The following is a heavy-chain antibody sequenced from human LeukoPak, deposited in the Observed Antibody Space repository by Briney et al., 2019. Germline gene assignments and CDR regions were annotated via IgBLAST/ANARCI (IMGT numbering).Heavy chain of an antibody. Sequence: GGSLRLSWAASGFTFSSYGMHWVRQAPGKGLEWVAVIWYDGSNKYYADSVKGRFTISRDNSKNTLYLQMNSLRAEDTAVYYCASLTSSGYRDYWGQGTLVTVSS. CDR1: GFTFSSYG. CDR3: ASLTSSGYRDY. D-gene: IGHD3-22*01. V-gene: IGHV3-33*01. CDR2: IWYDGSNK. J-gene: IGHJ4*02.